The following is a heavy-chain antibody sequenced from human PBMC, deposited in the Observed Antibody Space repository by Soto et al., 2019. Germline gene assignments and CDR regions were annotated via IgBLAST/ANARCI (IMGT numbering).Heavy chain of an antibody. CDR2: ISHSGTS. V-gene: IGHV4-4*02. CDR1: GGSFSSSHW. J-gene: IGHJ3*01. D-gene: IGHD3-9*01. Sequence: QVQLQESGPGLVKPSGTLSLTCAVSGGSFSSSHWWTWVRQSPGKGLEYIGEISHSGTSNSNPSLNSRVTLSVDKSKNHFSLTLTSVTAADTAVYYCARVVLTITRGAFDAWGQGTLVIVSS. CDR3: ARVVLTITRGAFDA.